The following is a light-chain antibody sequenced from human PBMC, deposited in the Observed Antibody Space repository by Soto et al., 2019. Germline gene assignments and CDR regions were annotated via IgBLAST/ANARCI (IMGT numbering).Light chain of an antibody. V-gene: IGLV2-8*01. CDR3: CSYAGNNALV. J-gene: IGLJ3*02. CDR2: EVS. Sequence: QSVLTQPPSASGSPGQSVTISCTGTRSDVGGNNFVSWYQQHPGKAPKLIIYEVSQRPSGVPDRFSGSKSGNMASLTVSGLQAEDEADYYCCSYAGNNALVFGGGTKVTVL. CDR1: RSDVGGNNF.